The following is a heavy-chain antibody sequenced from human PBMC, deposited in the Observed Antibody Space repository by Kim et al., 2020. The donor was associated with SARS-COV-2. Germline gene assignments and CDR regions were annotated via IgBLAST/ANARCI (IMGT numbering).Heavy chain of an antibody. CDR1: GFILSTYA. V-gene: IGHV3-23*01. J-gene: IGHJ4*02. Sequence: GESLKISCAASGFILSTYAMSWVRQAPGKGLEWVAGISDSGGSTYYADSVRGRFTISRDSSENTLYLQMNSLRAGDTAVYYCAKSQRGYSYGKFDYWGQGTLVTVSS. D-gene: IGHD5-18*01. CDR3: AKSQRGYSYGKFDY. CDR2: ISDSGGST.